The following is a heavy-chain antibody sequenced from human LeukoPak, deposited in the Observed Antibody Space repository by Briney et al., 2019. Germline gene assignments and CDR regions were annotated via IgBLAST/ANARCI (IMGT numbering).Heavy chain of an antibody. Sequence: GASVKVSCKVSGYTLTELAMHWVRQAPGKGLEWMGGFDPEDGETIYAQKFQGRVTMTEDTTTDTAYMELSSLRSEDTAVYYCATDKNRSSGSEGIGFWGQVTMVTVYS. D-gene: IGHD6-25*01. CDR1: GYTLTELA. CDR2: FDPEDGET. CDR3: ATDKNRSSGSEGIGF. J-gene: IGHJ4*02. V-gene: IGHV1-24*01.